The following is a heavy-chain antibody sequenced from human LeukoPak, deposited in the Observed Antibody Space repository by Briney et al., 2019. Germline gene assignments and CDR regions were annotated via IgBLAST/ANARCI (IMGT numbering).Heavy chain of an antibody. Sequence: ASVKVSCKASGYTFTSYAISWVRQAPGQGLEWMGWISGYNGNPASAQKFQGRLTMTTDTSTSTAYMELRSLRSDDTAVYYCARAGYCSGDGCYSHGMDVWGQGTTVTVSS. CDR2: ISGYNGNP. D-gene: IGHD2-15*01. J-gene: IGHJ6*02. CDR1: GYTFTSYA. CDR3: ARAGYCSGDGCYSHGMDV. V-gene: IGHV1-18*01.